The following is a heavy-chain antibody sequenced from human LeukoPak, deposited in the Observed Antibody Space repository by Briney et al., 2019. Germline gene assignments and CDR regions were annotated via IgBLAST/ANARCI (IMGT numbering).Heavy chain of an antibody. D-gene: IGHD6-6*01. V-gene: IGHV1-2*02. CDR1: GYTFTGYY. J-gene: IGHJ4*02. Sequence: ASLKVSSKASGYTFTGYYIHCGPEAPGQGLESMGWINSNSGGTNYAQKFQGRVTMTRDTSISTAYMELSRLRSDDTAVYYCARGKYLDYWGQGTLVPVSS. CDR3: ARGKYLDY. CDR2: INSNSGGT.